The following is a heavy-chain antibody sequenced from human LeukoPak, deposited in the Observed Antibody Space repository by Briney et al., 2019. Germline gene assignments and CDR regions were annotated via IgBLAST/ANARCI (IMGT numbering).Heavy chain of an antibody. CDR1: GGSISSNNW. J-gene: IGHJ4*02. Sequence: SETLSLTCAVSGGSISSNNWWSWVRQPPGKGLEWIGEIYHHGATNYNPSLKSRVTLSVDKSKNQFSLELSSVTAADTAVYYCARGPSVAAHLDYWGQGTLGTVSS. CDR2: IYHHGAT. CDR3: ARGPSVAAHLDY. D-gene: IGHD5-12*01. V-gene: IGHV4-4*02.